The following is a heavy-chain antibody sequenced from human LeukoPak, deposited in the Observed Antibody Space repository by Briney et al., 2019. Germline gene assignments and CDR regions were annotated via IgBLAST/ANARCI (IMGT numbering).Heavy chain of an antibody. D-gene: IGHD4-11*01. J-gene: IGHJ6*03. Sequence: SETLSLTCTVSGGSISSYYWSWNRQPAGKGLEWIGRIYTSGSTNYNPSLKSRVTISVDTSKNQFSLKLSSVTAADTAVYYCARSTTGLYYYYYMDVWGKGTTVTVSS. CDR2: IYTSGST. CDR1: GGSISSYY. V-gene: IGHV4-4*07. CDR3: ARSTTGLYYYYYMDV.